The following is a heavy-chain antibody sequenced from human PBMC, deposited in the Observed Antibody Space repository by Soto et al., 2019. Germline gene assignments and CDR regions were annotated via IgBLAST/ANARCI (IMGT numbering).Heavy chain of an antibody. V-gene: IGHV3-23*01. D-gene: IGHD6-6*01. CDR1: GANFSSSA. CDR2: ISGSGGST. Sequence: LTRSYSASGANFSSSARIWLRQAPGTGLEWVSAISGSGGSTYYADSVKGRFTISRDNSKNTLYLQMNSLRAEDTAVYYCAKDGYSSSSTHYYYGMDVWGQGKTVNVS. J-gene: IGHJ6*02. CDR3: AKDGYSSSSTHYYYGMDV.